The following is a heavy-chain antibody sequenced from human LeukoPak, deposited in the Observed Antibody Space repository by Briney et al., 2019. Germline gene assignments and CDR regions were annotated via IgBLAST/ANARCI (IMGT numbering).Heavy chain of an antibody. CDR1: GGTFSSYA. Sequence: ASVKVSCKASGGTFSSYAISWVRQAPRQGLEWMGGIIPIFGTANYAQKFQGRVTITADESTSTAYMELSSLRSEDTAVYYCARLELRDYYYMDVWGKGTTVTVSS. V-gene: IGHV1-69*13. J-gene: IGHJ6*03. CDR3: ARLELRDYYYMDV. CDR2: IIPIFGTA. D-gene: IGHD1-26*01.